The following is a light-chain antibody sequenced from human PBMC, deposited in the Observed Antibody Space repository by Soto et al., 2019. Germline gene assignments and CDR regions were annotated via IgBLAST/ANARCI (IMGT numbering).Light chain of an antibody. CDR3: MQATQWPRT. CDR2: KVS. V-gene: IGKV2-30*01. CDR1: QSLVYSDGNTY. J-gene: IGKJ2*01. Sequence: DVVMTQSPLSLPVTLGQPASISCRSSQSLVYSDGNTYLNWFQQSPGQSPRRLFYKVSSRDSGVPDRFSGSGSGTDFTLKISRVEAEDVGVYYCMQATQWPRTFGQGTKLEIK.